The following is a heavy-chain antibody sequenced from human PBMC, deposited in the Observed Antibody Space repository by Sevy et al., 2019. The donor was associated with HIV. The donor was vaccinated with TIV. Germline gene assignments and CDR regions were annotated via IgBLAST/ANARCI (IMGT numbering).Heavy chain of an antibody. V-gene: IGHV3-11*04. CDR2: ISSSGSTI. CDR3: ARDLSIKVRGVIGGAFDI. CDR1: GFTFSDYY. Sequence: GGSLRLSCAASGFTFSDYYMSWIRQAPGKGLEWVSYISSSGSTIYYADSVKGRFTISRDNAKNSLYLQMNSLRAEDTAVYYCARDLSIKVRGVIGGAFDIWGQGTMVTVSS. D-gene: IGHD3-10*01. J-gene: IGHJ3*02.